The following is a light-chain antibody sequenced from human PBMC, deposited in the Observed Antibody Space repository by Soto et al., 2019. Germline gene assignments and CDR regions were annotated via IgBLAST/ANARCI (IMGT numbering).Light chain of an antibody. V-gene: IGKV3-11*01. CDR3: QQRSNCHPP. J-gene: IGKJ1*01. CDR2: DAS. CDR1: QSVSSY. Sequence: EIVLTQSPATLSLSPGERATLSCRASQSVSSYLAWYQQKPGQAPRLLIYDASNRATGIPARFSGSGSGTDFTLTISSLEPEDFAVYYRQQRSNCHPPFAQGTTVDIK.